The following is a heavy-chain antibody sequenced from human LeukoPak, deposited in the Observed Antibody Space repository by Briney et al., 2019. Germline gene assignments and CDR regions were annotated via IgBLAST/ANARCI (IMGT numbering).Heavy chain of an antibody. J-gene: IGHJ4*02. D-gene: IGHD4-17*01. Sequence: SETLSLTCAVSGGSFSGYYWNWIRQPPGKGLEWIGEINHSGSANYNPSLKSRVTISLDTSKNQFSLKLSSVTAADTAVYYCARGQGTVTTHWGQGTLVTVSS. CDR3: ARGQGTVTTH. V-gene: IGHV4-34*01. CDR1: GGSFSGYY. CDR2: INHSGSA.